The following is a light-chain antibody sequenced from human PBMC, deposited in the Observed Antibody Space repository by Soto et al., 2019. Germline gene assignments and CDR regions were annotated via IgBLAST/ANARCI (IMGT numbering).Light chain of an antibody. J-gene: IGLJ1*01. CDR3: CSYAGDYTFV. CDR1: SSDVGVYKY. CDR2: DVI. V-gene: IGLV2-11*01. Sequence: QSALIQPRSVSGSPGQSVTISCTGTSSDVGVYKYVSWYRQHPGKAPKLMIYDVITRPSGVPDRFSGSKSGNTASLTISGLQAEDDGDYYCCSYAGDYTFVFGSGTKLTVL.